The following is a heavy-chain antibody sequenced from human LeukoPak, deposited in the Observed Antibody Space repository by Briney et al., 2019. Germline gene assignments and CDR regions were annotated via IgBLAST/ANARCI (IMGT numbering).Heavy chain of an antibody. Sequence: PSETLSLTCTVSGGSISSYYWGWIRQPPGKGLEWIGNIYYSGTTYYNPSLKSRVTISVDTSKKQVSLKLSSVTAADTAMYYCTRGVRYYYYMDVWGKGTTVTISS. CDR1: GGSISSYY. J-gene: IGHJ6*03. V-gene: IGHV4-39*01. D-gene: IGHD3-10*01. CDR2: IYYSGTT. CDR3: TRGVRYYYYMDV.